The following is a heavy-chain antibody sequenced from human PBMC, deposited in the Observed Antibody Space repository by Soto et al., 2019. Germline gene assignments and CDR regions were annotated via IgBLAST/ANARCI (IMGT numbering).Heavy chain of an antibody. Sequence: EVQLVESGGVLIKPGGSLRLSCAASGFTFSDEWMNWVRQAPGKGLEWVGRIKNKPNGETTDYAAPVKGRFTISRDDSESRLYLQMNKLKTDDTAVYYCTRGNYGAFHHWGQGTLVTVSS. V-gene: IGHV3-15*07. CDR1: GFTFSDEW. CDR3: TRGNYGAFHH. D-gene: IGHD1-7*01. CDR2: IKNKPNGETT. J-gene: IGHJ3*01.